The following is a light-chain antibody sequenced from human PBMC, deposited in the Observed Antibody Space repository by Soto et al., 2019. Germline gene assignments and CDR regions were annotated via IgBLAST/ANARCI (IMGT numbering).Light chain of an antibody. CDR1: QSIGRN. CDR2: AAS. J-gene: IGKJ5*01. Sequence: EIVLTQSPATLSVSPGERATLSCRAIQSIGRNLVWCHQKPGQSPWLLICAASTRATGGPARFSGSGSGTEFTLTISSLQSEDFAVYYCQQYNNWPITFGQGTRLEIK. CDR3: QQYNNWPIT. V-gene: IGKV3-15*01.